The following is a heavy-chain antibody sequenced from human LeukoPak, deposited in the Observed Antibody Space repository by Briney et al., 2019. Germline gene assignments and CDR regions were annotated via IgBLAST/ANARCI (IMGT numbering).Heavy chain of an antibody. CDR1: GYSFTSYW. CDR3: ARTFGESPNRNYFYGMGV. J-gene: IGHJ6*02. CDR2: IYPGDSDT. Sequence: GESLKISCKGSGYSFTSYWIGWVRQMPGKGLEWMGIIYPGDSDTRYSPSFQGQVTISADKSISTAYLQWSSLKASDTAMYYCARTFGESPNRNYFYGMGVWGQGTTVTVSS. D-gene: IGHD3-10*01. V-gene: IGHV5-51*01.